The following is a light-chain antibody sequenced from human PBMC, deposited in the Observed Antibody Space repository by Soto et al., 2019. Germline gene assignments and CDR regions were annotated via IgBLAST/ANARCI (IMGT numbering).Light chain of an antibody. CDR1: SIDIAPYNY. J-gene: IGLJ1*01. CDR2: EVS. V-gene: IGLV2-14*01. Sequence: QSVLTQPASVSGSPGQSLTISFTGTSIDIAPYNYVSWYQQHPGKAPKLIIYEVSYRPSGISNRFSGSKSGNTASLTISGLQAEDEADYYCSSYTSSTNYVFGTGTKVTVL. CDR3: SSYTSSTNYV.